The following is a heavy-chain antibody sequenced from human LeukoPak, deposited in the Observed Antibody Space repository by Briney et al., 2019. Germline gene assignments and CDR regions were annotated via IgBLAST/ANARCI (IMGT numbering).Heavy chain of an antibody. CDR1: GFTFSNAW. CDR3: TTDHVEICSGGSCYSGSNY. V-gene: IGHV3-15*01. D-gene: IGHD2-15*01. CDR2: IKSKTDGGTT. J-gene: IGHJ4*02. Sequence: GGSLRLSCAASGFTFSNAWMSWVRQAPGKGLEWVGRIKSKTDGGTTDYAAPVKGRFTISRDDSKNTLYLQMNSLKTEDTAVYYCTTDHVEICSGGSCYSGSNYWGQGTLVTVSS.